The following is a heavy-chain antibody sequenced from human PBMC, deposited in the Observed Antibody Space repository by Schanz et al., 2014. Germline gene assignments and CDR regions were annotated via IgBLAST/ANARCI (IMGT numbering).Heavy chain of an antibody. J-gene: IGHJ3*02. CDR3: ARGTMPGTFDI. CDR2: FIPILDVG. CDR1: GGTFSSYT. D-gene: IGHD2-2*01. V-gene: IGHV1-69*02. Sequence: QVQLVQSEAEVKKPGSSVKVSCKASGGTFSSYTISWVRQARGQGLEWVGRFIPILDVGNYAQQFQGRVTFTADKSTSTAYMELSSLRYKDTALYYCARGTMPGTFDIWGQGTMVTVSS.